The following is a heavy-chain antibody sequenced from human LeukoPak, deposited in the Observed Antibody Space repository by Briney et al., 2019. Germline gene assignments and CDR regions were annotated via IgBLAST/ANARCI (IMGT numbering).Heavy chain of an antibody. Sequence: ASVKVSCKASGYTFTGYYMHWVRQAPGQGLERMGWINPNSGGTNYAQKFQGRVTMTRDTSISTAYMELSRLRSDDTAVYYCARPLDTIFGVVTWFDPWGQGTLVTVSS. CDR3: ARPLDTIFGVVTWFDP. CDR2: INPNSGGT. CDR1: GYTFTGYY. D-gene: IGHD3-3*01. J-gene: IGHJ5*02. V-gene: IGHV1-2*02.